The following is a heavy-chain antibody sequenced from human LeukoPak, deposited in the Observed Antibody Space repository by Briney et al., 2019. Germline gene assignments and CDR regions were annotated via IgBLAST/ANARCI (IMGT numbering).Heavy chain of an antibody. J-gene: IGHJ4*02. Sequence: SETLSLTCTVSGGSISSRNDYWGWIRQPPGKGLEWIGPISNRGSTYYNPSLKSRVTISVDTSKNQLSLKLSSVTAADTAIFYCARQRAVAGTEDYWGQGTLVTVSS. CDR2: ISNRGST. V-gene: IGHV4-39*01. D-gene: IGHD6-19*01. CDR3: ARQRAVAGTEDY. CDR1: GGSISSRNDY.